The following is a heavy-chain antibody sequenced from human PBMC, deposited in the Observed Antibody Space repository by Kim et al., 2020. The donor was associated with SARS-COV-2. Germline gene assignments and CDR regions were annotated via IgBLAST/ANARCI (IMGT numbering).Heavy chain of an antibody. CDR3: VGDIGWGSENWYFDV. CDR1: GDTLTIYH. CDR2: INPNRGNS. Sequence: ASVKVSCKAPGDTLTIYHINWVRQAAGQGLEWMGWINPNRGNSGYAQKLQGRFTMTRDTSISTVYMELSSLTYEDTAVYYCVGDIGWGSENWYFDVWGRGTLVTVSS. J-gene: IGHJ2*01. D-gene: IGHD7-27*01. V-gene: IGHV1-8*01.